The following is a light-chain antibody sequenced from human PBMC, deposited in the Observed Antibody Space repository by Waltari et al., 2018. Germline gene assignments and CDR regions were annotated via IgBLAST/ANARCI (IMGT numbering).Light chain of an antibody. Sequence: SYELTQPPSVSVSPGQTARITCSGDALPKQHAYWYQQKPGQAPVLVIYKDSERPSGIPERFSGSSSGTTVTLTISGVQAEDEADYYCQSADSSGWVFGGGTKLTVL. V-gene: IGLV3-25*03. CDR2: KDS. J-gene: IGLJ3*02. CDR3: QSADSSGWV. CDR1: ALPKQH.